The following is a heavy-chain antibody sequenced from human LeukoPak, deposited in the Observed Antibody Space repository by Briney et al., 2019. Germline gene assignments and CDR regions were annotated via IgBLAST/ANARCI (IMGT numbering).Heavy chain of an antibody. Sequence: GGSLRLSCAASGFTFSSYSMNLVRQAPGKGLEWVSYISSSSTIYYADPVKGRFTISRDNAKNSLYLQMNSLRDEDTAVYYCARTHGGTIDYWGQGTLVTVSS. D-gene: IGHD4-23*01. CDR1: GFTFSSYS. CDR3: ARTHGGTIDY. CDR2: ISSSSTI. J-gene: IGHJ4*02. V-gene: IGHV3-48*02.